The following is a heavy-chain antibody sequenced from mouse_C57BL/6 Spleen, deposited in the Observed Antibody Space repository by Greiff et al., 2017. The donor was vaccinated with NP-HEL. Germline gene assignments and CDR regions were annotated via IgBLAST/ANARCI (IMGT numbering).Heavy chain of an antibody. J-gene: IGHJ3*01. V-gene: IGHV3-6*01. CDR1: GYSITSGYY. CDR2: ISYDGSN. CDR3: ARDYYCSSPAWFAY. Sequence: EVQLQESGPGLVKPSQSLSLTCSVTGYSITSGYYWHWIRQFPGTKLEWMGYISYDGSNNYNPSLKNRISITRDTSKNQFFLKLNSVTTEDTAPYYCARDYYCSSPAWFAYWGQGTLVTVAA. D-gene: IGHD1-1*01.